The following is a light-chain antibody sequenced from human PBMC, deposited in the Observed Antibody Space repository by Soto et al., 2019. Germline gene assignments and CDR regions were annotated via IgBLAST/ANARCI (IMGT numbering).Light chain of an antibody. CDR2: GAS. CDR3: QQYNNWPPWT. Sequence: EIVMTQSPATLSVSPGERATLSCRASQSVSSNLAWYQQKPAQAPRLLIYGASTRATGIPARFSGSGSGTEFTLTISGLQSEDFAVYYCQQYNNWPPWTFGQGTKVEIK. J-gene: IGKJ1*01. CDR1: QSVSSN. V-gene: IGKV3-15*01.